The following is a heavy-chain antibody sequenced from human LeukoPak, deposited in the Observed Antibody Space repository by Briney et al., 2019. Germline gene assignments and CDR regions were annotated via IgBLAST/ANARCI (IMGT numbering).Heavy chain of an antibody. CDR1: GFTFSDSA. D-gene: IGHD5-24*01. CDR2: SRNKANNYAT. Sequence: PGGSLKLSCAVSGFTFSDSAMYWVRQASGEGLGWVGRSRNKANNYATAYAASVKGRFTISRDDSKNTAYLQMNSLKTEDTAVYYCLEMTTKGYWGQGTLVTVSS. V-gene: IGHV3-73*01. CDR3: LEMTTKGY. J-gene: IGHJ4*02.